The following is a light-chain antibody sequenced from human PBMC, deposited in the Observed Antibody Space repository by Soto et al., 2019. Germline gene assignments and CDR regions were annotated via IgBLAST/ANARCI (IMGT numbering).Light chain of an antibody. CDR3: SSYTSSSLPV. V-gene: IGLV2-14*01. Sequence: QSALTQPASVSGSPGQSITISCTGTSSDVGGYNYVSWYQQHPGKAPKLMIYEVSNRLSGVSNRFSGSKSGNTASLTISGLQAEDEADYYCSSYTSSSLPVFGGGTQLTVL. CDR2: EVS. J-gene: IGLJ2*01. CDR1: SSDVGGYNY.